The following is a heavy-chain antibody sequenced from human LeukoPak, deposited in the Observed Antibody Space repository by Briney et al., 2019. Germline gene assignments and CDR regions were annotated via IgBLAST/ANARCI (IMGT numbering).Heavy chain of an antibody. V-gene: IGHV4-34*01. J-gene: IGHJ4*02. CDR3: ARAGQGYCTSTSCYLSLDY. Sequence: SETLSLTCAVYGGSFSGYYWTWIRQPPGKGLEWIGEIHPSGSTNYNPSLKSRVAISVDKSKNQFSLNLNSVTAADTAVYYCARAGQGYCTSTSCYLSLDYWGQGTLVTVSS. D-gene: IGHD2-2*01. CDR2: IHPSGST. CDR1: GGSFSGYY.